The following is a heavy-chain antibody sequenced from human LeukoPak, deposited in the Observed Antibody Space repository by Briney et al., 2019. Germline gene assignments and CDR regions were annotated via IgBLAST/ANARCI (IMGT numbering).Heavy chain of an antibody. D-gene: IGHD3-22*01. CDR2: ISGSGGST. Sequence: PGGSLRLSCAASGFTFSSHAMNWVRQAPGKGLEWVSAISGSGGSTYYADSVKGRFTISRDNSKNTLYLQMNSLRAEDTAVYYCAKDSAPYYYDSSGYSQGYWGQGTLVTVSS. CDR3: AKDSAPYYYDSSGYSQGY. V-gene: IGHV3-23*01. J-gene: IGHJ4*02. CDR1: GFTFSSHA.